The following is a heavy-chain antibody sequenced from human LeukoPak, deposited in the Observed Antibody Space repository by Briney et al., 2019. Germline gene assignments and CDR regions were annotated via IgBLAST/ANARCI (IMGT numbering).Heavy chain of an antibody. CDR2: VSGSGTAT. CDR1: GFTFSSYA. J-gene: IGHJ4*02. D-gene: IGHD2-2*01. CDR3: AKGPVVPVATYFFDY. V-gene: IGHV3-23*01. Sequence: GGSLRLSCAASGFTFSSYAMSWVRQAPGRGLEWVSVVSGSGTATYYADSVKGRFSISRDNSKNTLYVQMNSLSPEDTAIYYCAKGPVVPVATYFFDYWGQGTLVIVSS.